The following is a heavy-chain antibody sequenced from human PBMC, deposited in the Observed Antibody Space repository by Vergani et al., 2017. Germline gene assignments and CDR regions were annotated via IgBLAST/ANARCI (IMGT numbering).Heavy chain of an antibody. Sequence: EVQLVESGGGLVQPGGSLRLSCAASGFTVSSNYMSWVRQAPGKGLEWVSVIYSGGSTYYADSVKGRFTISRDNSKNTLYLQMNSLGAEDTAVYYCARECSGGSCYRLYWGQGTLVTVSS. CDR1: GFTVSSNY. V-gene: IGHV3-66*02. J-gene: IGHJ4*02. D-gene: IGHD2-15*01. CDR3: ARECSGGSCYRLY. CDR2: IYSGGST.